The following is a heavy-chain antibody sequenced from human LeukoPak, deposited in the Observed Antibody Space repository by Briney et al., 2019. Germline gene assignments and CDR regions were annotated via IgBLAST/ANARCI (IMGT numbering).Heavy chain of an antibody. D-gene: IGHD5-12*01. Sequence: GGSLRLSCAAPGFTFSIYTMHWGRQAPGEGVWRGSVISFDGSNKYYADSVKGRFTNSRDSSKNTLYLQMNSLRPEDTAVYYCARVGYGGYGVGEFDYWGQGTLVTVSS. J-gene: IGHJ4*02. V-gene: IGHV3-30-3*01. CDR1: GFTFSIYT. CDR3: ARVGYGGYGVGEFDY. CDR2: ISFDGSNK.